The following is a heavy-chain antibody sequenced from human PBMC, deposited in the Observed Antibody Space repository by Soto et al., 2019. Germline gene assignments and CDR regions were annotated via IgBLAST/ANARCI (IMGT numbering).Heavy chain of an antibody. J-gene: IGHJ4*02. Sequence: PGGSRRLSLPPSGFTFAANALSWARQAPGKGLEWVSGISDRGDTTHYADSVKGRFTISRDTSKNTLYLQLNTLRADDTAVYYCAKDKPGTTSFDYWGQGTLVTVSS. CDR2: ISDRGDTT. D-gene: IGHD1-1*01. V-gene: IGHV3-23*01. CDR3: AKDKPGTTSFDY. CDR1: GFTFAANA.